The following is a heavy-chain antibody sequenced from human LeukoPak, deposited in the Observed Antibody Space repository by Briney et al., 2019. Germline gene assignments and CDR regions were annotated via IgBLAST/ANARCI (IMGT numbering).Heavy chain of an antibody. J-gene: IGHJ4*02. CDR1: GFTFSSYW. CDR3: AGGLGYCSGGSCYPYYFDY. V-gene: IGHV3-7*03. D-gene: IGHD2-15*01. CDR2: IKQDGSEK. Sequence: GGSLRLSCAASGFTFSSYWMSWVRQAPGKGLEWVANIKQDGSEKYYVDSVKGRFTISRDNAKNSLYLQMNSLRAEDTAVYYCAGGLGYCSGGSCYPYYFDYWGQGTLVTVSS.